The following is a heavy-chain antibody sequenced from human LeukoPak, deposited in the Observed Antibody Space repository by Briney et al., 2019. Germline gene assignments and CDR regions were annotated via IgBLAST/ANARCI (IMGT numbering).Heavy chain of an antibody. CDR2: IIPIFGTA. D-gene: IGHD5-12*01. CDR1: GGTFSSYA. Sequence: ASVKVSCKASGGTFSSYAISWVRQAPGQGLEWMGGIIPIFGTANYAQKFQGRVTMTRDTSTSTVYMELSSLRSEDTAVYYCARSQDSRGYDFDPWGQGTLVTVSS. J-gene: IGHJ5*02. CDR3: ARSQDSRGYDFDP. V-gene: IGHV1-69*05.